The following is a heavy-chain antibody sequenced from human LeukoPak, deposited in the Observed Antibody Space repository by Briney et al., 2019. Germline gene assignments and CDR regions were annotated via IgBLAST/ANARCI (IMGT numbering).Heavy chain of an antibody. CDR1: GFTFSSYW. CDR3: ARDPGYYGSGSYVD. J-gene: IGHJ4*02. Sequence: LPGGSLRLSCEASGFTFSSYWMTWLRQAPGKGLERVANIKQDGSEKYYVDSVKGRFSISRDNAKNSLSLQMNSLRAEDTAFYYCARDPGYYGSGSYVDWGQGTLVTVSS. D-gene: IGHD3-10*01. CDR2: IKQDGSEK. V-gene: IGHV3-7*01.